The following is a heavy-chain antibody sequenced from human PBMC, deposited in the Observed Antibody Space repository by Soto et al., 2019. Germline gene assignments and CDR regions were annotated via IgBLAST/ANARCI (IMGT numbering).Heavy chain of an antibody. CDR3: ARGPLVVLNYFES. J-gene: IGHJ4*02. Sequence: QVQLVQSGTEVKKPGSSVKVSCKASGGTFRNYPINWVRQAPGQGLEWMGSIFPLTDIPDYAQNFQARLTRPXDXPTSTAYMELSSLTSDDTAMYFCARGPLVVLNYFESWGQGTLVTVSS. V-gene: IGHV1-69*02. CDR1: GGTFRNYP. CDR2: IFPLTDIP.